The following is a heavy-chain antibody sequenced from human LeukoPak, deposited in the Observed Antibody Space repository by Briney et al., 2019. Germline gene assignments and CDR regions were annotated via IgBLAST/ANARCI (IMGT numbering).Heavy chain of an antibody. CDR3: AKDHLPGIVVADRDY. V-gene: IGHV3-23*01. CDR2: ISGSGGST. Sequence: GGSLRLSCAASGFTFSRYGMSWVRQAPGKGLEWVSAISGSGGSTYYADSVKGRFTISRDNSKNTLYLQINSRRAEDTAVYYCAKDHLPGIVVADRDYWGRGTLVTVSS. J-gene: IGHJ4*02. D-gene: IGHD6-19*01. CDR1: GFTFSRYG.